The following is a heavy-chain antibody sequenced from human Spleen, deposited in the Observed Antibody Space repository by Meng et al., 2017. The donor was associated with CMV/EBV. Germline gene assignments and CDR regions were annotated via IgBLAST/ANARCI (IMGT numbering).Heavy chain of an antibody. CDR2: INHSGST. CDR3: ARPIAAAGWFDP. J-gene: IGHJ5*02. CDR1: GGSFSGYY. D-gene: IGHD6-13*01. V-gene: IGHV4-34*01. Sequence: QVQLRQWGAGLLMPSETLSLTCAVYGGSFSGYYWSWIRQPPGKGLEWIGEINHSGSTNYNPSLKSRVTISVDTSKNQFSLKLSSVTAADTAVYYCARPIAAAGWFDPWGQGTLVTVSS.